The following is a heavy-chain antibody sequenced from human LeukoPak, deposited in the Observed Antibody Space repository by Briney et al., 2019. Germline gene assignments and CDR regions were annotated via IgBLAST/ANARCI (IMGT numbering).Heavy chain of an antibody. CDR1: GGSISSGSYY. D-gene: IGHD2-15*01. J-gene: IGHJ4*02. Sequence: SETLSLTCTVSGGSISSGSYYWSWLRQPAGKGLEWIGRIYTSGSTNYNPSLKSRVTISVDTSKNQFSLKLSSVTAADTAVYYCAKSGLNRFDYWGQGTLVTVSS. CDR2: IYTSGST. CDR3: AKSGLNRFDY. V-gene: IGHV4-61*02.